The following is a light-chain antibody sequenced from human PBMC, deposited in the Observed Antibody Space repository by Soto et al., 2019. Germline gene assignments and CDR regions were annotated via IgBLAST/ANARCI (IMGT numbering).Light chain of an antibody. CDR1: QRTSGW. J-gene: IGKJ4*01. Sequence: DIQMSQSPSTVSALVGDRVTSXXRASQRTSGWLAWYQQKPGKAPKLXIYDVSSLESGVPSRFSGGGSGTDFTLTISSLQPEDFATYYCQQVNVYPSTFGGGTKVDIK. V-gene: IGKV1-5*01. CDR3: QQVNVYPST. CDR2: DVS.